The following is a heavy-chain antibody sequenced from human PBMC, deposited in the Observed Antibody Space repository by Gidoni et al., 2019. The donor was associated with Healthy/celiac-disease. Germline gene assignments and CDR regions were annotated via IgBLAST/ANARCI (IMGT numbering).Heavy chain of an antibody. Sequence: QVQLQESGPGLVKPSETLSLTCTVSGGSVSSGSDYWSWIRQPPGKGLEWIGYIYYSGSTNYNPSLKSRVTISVDTSKNQFSLKLSSVTAADTAVYYCARVYDSSGYYSRYFDLWGRGTLVTVSS. CDR2: IYYSGST. V-gene: IGHV4-61*01. J-gene: IGHJ2*01. D-gene: IGHD3-22*01. CDR3: ARVYDSSGYYSRYFDL. CDR1: GGSVSSGSDY.